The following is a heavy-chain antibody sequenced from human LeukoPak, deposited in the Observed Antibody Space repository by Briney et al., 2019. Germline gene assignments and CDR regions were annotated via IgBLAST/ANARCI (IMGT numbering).Heavy chain of an antibody. Sequence: GGSLRLSCGASGFTFSSYWMHWVRQAPGKGLEWVSAISGSGGSTYYADSVKGRFTISRDNSKNTLYLQMNSLRAEDTAVYYCAKDSHEWIAAAGLNWFDPWGQGTLVTVSS. D-gene: IGHD6-13*01. J-gene: IGHJ5*02. CDR3: AKDSHEWIAAAGLNWFDP. CDR2: ISGSGGST. V-gene: IGHV3-23*01. CDR1: GFTFSSYW.